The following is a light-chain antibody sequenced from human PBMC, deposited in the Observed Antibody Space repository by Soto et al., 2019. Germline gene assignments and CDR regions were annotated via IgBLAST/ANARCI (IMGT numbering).Light chain of an antibody. J-gene: IGKJ1*01. CDR3: QQRSNWPPWT. V-gene: IGKV3-11*01. CDR2: DAS. Sequence: EIVLTQSPATLSLSPGERATLSCRASQSVSSYLAWYQQKPGQAPRLLIYDASNRATGIPARFSVSGSGTDFTLTISSLEPEDFAVYYCQQRSNWPPWTFGRGTKVEIK. CDR1: QSVSSY.